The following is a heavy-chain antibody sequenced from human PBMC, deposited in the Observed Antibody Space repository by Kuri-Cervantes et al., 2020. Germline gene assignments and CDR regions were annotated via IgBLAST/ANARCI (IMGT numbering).Heavy chain of an antibody. CDR1: GFTFNTYA. V-gene: IGHV3-30-3*01. CDR2: VSSDGSNK. Sequence: GGSLRLSCAASGFTFNTYAVYWVRQAPGKGLEWVAVVSSDGSNKYYADSVKGRFTISRDNSKNTLYLQMNSLRAEDTAVYYCARERITMVRGVIIPPVSYYMDVWGKGTTVTVSS. J-gene: IGHJ6*03. D-gene: IGHD3-10*01. CDR3: ARERITMVRGVIIPPVSYYMDV.